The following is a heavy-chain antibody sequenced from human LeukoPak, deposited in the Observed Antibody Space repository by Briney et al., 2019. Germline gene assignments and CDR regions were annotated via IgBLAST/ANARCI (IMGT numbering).Heavy chain of an antibody. V-gene: IGHV3-30*03. Sequence: GGSQTFSCAASGFTFSSYGMHWARQAPDKGLEWVAVISYDGSNKYYADSVKGRFTISRDNSKNTLYLQMNSLRAEDTGLYYWARDCGGGSCFDYWGRGTLVTVSS. J-gene: IGHJ4*02. D-gene: IGHD2-15*01. CDR2: ISYDGSNK. CDR3: ARDCGGGSCFDY. CDR1: GFTFSSYG.